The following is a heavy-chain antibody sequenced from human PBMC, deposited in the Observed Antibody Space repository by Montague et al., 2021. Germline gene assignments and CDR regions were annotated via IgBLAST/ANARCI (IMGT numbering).Heavy chain of an antibody. CDR2: VSHGGRT. V-gene: IGHV4-59*12. CDR1: GGSISTYY. Sequence: SETLSLTCAVSGGSISTYYWTWIRQPPGKGLEWMGSVSHGGRTYYNPSLKSRVTISVDTSNHHFSLQLSSVTAADTAMYYCARERDRYYYMDIWGKGTTITVSS. CDR3: ARERDRYYYMDI. J-gene: IGHJ6*03.